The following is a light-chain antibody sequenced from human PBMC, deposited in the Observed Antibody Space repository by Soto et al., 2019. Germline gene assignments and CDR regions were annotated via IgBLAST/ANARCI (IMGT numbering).Light chain of an antibody. CDR2: DVS. CDR3: SSYTSSSFYV. J-gene: IGLJ1*01. V-gene: IGLV2-14*01. Sequence: QSALTQPASVSGSPGQSITICCTGTSSDVGGYNYVSWYQQHPGKAPKLMIYDVSNRPSGVSNRFSGSKSGNTVSLTISGLQAEDEADYYCSSYTSSSFYVFGTGTKVTVL. CDR1: SSDVGGYNY.